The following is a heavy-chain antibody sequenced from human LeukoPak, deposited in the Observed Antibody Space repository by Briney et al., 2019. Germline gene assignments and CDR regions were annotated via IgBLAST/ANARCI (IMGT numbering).Heavy chain of an antibody. V-gene: IGHV4-59*01. CDR3: AGSSRYDIFHY. CDR2: IFYTGST. J-gene: IGHJ4*02. D-gene: IGHD3-9*01. Sequence: PSEALSLTCSVSGGSISGFYWTWIRQPPGRGLEWMGYIFYTGSTNYNPSLKSRVTMSVATSKNQFSLNLSSLTAADTAVYYCAGSSRYDIFHYWGQGTLVTVSS. CDR1: GGSISGFY.